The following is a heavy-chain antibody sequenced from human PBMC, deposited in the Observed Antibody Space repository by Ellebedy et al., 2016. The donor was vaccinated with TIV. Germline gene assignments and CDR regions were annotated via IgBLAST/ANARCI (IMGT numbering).Heavy chain of an antibody. J-gene: IGHJ4*02. CDR2: ISWNSGSI. D-gene: IGHD3-10*01. CDR3: AKSRSYSSYFDY. CDR1: GFTFDDYA. V-gene: IGHV3-9*01. Sequence: GGSLRLSCAASGFTFDDYAMHWVRQAPGEGLEWVSGISWNSGSIGYADSVKGRFTISRDNAKNSLYLQMNSLRAEDTALYYCAKSRSYSSYFDYWGQGTLVTVSS.